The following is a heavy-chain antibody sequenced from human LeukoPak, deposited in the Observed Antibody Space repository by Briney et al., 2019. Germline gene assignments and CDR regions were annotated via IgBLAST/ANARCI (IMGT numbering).Heavy chain of an antibody. V-gene: IGHV3-30*18. CDR1: GFTFSSYG. CDR3: AKERIAVRGLDYYYGMDV. J-gene: IGHJ6*02. Sequence: PGGSLRLSCAASGFTFSSYGMHWVRQAPGKGLEWVAVISYDGSNKYYADSVKGRFTISRDNSKNTLYLQMNSLRAEDTAVYYCAKERIAVRGLDYYYGMDVWGQGTTVTVSS. D-gene: IGHD6-19*01. CDR2: ISYDGSNK.